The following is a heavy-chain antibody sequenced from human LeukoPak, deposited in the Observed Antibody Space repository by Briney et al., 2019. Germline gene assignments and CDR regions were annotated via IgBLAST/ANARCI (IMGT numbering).Heavy chain of an antibody. Sequence: GGSLRLSCAASGFTFSSYSMNWVRQAPGKGLEWVSSISSSSSYRYYADSVKGRFTISRDNAKNSLYLQMNSLRAEDTAVYYCARDDRDYMDVWGKGTTVTVSS. CDR2: ISSSSSYR. V-gene: IGHV3-21*01. CDR1: GFTFSSYS. CDR3: ARDDRDYMDV. J-gene: IGHJ6*03.